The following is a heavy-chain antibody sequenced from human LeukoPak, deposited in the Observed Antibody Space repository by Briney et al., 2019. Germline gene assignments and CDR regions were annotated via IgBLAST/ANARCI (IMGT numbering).Heavy chain of an antibody. D-gene: IGHD6-6*01. Sequence: GGSLRLSCVASGFTFSSYTMGWVRQAPGKGLEWLSAIGGRGINTWYADSVKGRFTISRGNSKNTLSLQMNSLRAEDTTVYYCAKGSSAARPYYFDYWGQGIVVSVSS. V-gene: IGHV3-23*01. CDR2: IGGRGINT. J-gene: IGHJ4*02. CDR1: GFTFSSYT. CDR3: AKGSSAARPYYFDY.